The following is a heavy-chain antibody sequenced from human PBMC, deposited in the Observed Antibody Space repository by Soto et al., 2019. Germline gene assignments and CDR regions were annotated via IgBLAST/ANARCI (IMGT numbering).Heavy chain of an antibody. CDR3: ARGRKWYYFDY. J-gene: IGHJ4*02. V-gene: IGHV4-59*01. CDR2: IYYSGNT. D-gene: IGHD2-8*01. Sequence: SETLSLTCTVSAGSISNDYWFWIRQPPGKGLEWIGYIYYSGNTNYNPSLKSRVTISVDRSKNQFSLKLRSVTAADTAFYYCARGRKWYYFDYWGQGTLVTVPQ. CDR1: AGSISNDY.